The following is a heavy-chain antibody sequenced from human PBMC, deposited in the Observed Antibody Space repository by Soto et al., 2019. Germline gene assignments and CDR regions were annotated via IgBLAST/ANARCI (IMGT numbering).Heavy chain of an antibody. J-gene: IGHJ6*03. D-gene: IGHD4-17*01. CDR3: ARYARSADYAPYYYYIDG. CDR2: INPSGGST. CDR1: GYTFTSYY. Sequence: ASVKVSCKASGYTFTSYYMHWVRQAPGQGLEWMGIINPSGGSTSYAQKFQGRVTMTRDTSTSTVYMELSSLRSEDTAVYYCARYARSADYAPYYYYIDGWGKGTTVTVYS. V-gene: IGHV1-46*03.